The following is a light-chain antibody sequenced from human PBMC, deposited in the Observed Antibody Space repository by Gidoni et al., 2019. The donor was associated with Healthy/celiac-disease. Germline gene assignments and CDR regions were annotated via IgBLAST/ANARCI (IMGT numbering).Light chain of an antibody. CDR1: QSVSSY. CDR2: DAS. CDR3: QQRSNWPPMYT. Sequence: IVLTQSPATLSLSPGERATLSCRASQSVSSYLAWYQQKPGQAPRLLIYDASNRATGIPARFRGSGSGTDFTLTISSLEPEDVAVDYCQQRSNWPPMYTFGQGTKLEIK. V-gene: IGKV3-11*01. J-gene: IGKJ2*01.